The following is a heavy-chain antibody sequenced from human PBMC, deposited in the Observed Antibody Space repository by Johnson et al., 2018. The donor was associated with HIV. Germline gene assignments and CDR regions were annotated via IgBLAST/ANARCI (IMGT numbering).Heavy chain of an antibody. CDR2: ISYDGSNK. CDR3: AKDGAMAFDI. D-gene: IGHD2-2*01. V-gene: IGHV3-30*18. J-gene: IGHJ3*02. Sequence: QMQLVESGGGLVQPGGSLRLSCAASGFTFSSYGMHWVRQAPGKGLEWVAVISYDGSNKYYVDSVKGRFTISRDKSKNTLYLQMNSLRAEDTAVYYCAKDGAMAFDIWGQGTLVTVSS. CDR1: GFTFSSYG.